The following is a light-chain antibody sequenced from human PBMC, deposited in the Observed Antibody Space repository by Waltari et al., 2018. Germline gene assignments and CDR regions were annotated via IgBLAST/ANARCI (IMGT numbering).Light chain of an antibody. V-gene: IGLV2-23*03. CDR2: EGV. J-gene: IGLJ2*01. CDR3: ASYVNYTTFHVV. CDR1: TRHLGLYTL. Sequence: QSALTQPASVSGSPGQSITISCTGATRHLGLYTLVSWYQQHPGKVPTLLIFEGVKRPSGVSNRFAGSKSVTPASLTISGLHADDEADYFCASYVNYTTFHVVFGGGTKLTVL.